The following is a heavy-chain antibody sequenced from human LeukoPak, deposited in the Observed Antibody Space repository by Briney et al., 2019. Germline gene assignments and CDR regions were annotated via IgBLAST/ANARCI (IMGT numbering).Heavy chain of an antibody. CDR2: YHHRGKT. Sequence: ASETLSPPCGVSGGSISGPNWWSWLRQPPGEGLEWIGQYHHRGKTKYNPSLKTRVNISVHKSKNPFSLNVYSVAAADTAVYFSTGDTPPNDWGQGTLVTVSS. CDR1: GGSISGPNW. CDR3: TGDTPPND. V-gene: IGHV4-4*02. D-gene: IGHD1-1*01. J-gene: IGHJ4*02.